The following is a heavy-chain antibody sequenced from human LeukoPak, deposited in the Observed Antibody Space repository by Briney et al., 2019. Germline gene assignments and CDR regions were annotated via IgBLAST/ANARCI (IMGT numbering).Heavy chain of an antibody. Sequence: PSETLPLTCTVPGGSISSYYWTSIRQPPGKGLEWIGHIYYRGSTNYNPTLKSRVTISVDTSKNQFSLKLSSVTAADAAVYYCARVVCGGDCYSVFGWFDPWGQGTLVTVSS. D-gene: IGHD2-21*02. CDR3: ARVVCGGDCYSVFGWFDP. J-gene: IGHJ5*02. CDR2: IYYRGST. CDR1: GGSISSYY. V-gene: IGHV4-59*01.